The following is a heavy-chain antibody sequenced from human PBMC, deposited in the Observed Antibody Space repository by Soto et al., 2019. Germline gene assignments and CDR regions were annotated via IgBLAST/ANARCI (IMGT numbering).Heavy chain of an antibody. Sequence: SVKVSCKASGYTFIRYGITWVRQAPGQGFEWMGWISPYDDSTIYAQRFQGRVTMTTDTSTSTTFMELRSLRSDDTAVYYCAREGPRPYYYYGMDVWGQGTTVTVSS. D-gene: IGHD6-6*01. CDR1: GYTFIRYG. V-gene: IGHV1-18*01. CDR3: AREGPRPYYYYGMDV. J-gene: IGHJ6*02. CDR2: ISPYDDST.